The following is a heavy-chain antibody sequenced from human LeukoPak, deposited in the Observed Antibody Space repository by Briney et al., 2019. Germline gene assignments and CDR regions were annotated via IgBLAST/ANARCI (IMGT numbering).Heavy chain of an antibody. Sequence: GASVKVSCKASGYTFTGYYMHWVRQAPGQGLEWMGWINPNSGGTNYAQKFQGKVTMTRDTSISTAYMELSRLRSDDTAVYYCARERTLTSCYDYWGQGTLVTVSS. CDR3: ARERTLTSCYDY. J-gene: IGHJ4*02. CDR1: GYTFTGYY. D-gene: IGHD2-15*01. CDR2: INPNSGGT. V-gene: IGHV1-2*02.